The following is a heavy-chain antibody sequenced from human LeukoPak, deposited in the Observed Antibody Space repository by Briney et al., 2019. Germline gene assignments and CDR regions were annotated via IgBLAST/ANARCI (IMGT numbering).Heavy chain of an antibody. CDR3: ATERPLIVDAFDI. CDR2: IIPIFGTA. D-gene: IGHD2-8*01. CDR1: GGTFSSYA. V-gene: IGHV1-69*05. J-gene: IGHJ3*02. Sequence: GASVKVSCKASGGTFSSYAISWVRQAPGQGLEWMGGIIPIFGTANYAQKFQGRVTITTDESTSTAYMELSSLRSEDTAVYYCATERPLIVDAFDIWGQGTMVTVSS.